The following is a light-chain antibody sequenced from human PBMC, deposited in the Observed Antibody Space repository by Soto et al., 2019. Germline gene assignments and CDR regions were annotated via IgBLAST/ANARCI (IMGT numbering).Light chain of an antibody. CDR1: QDISDH. Sequence: DFQMTQSPSSLSASVGDRVTITCRASQDISDHLAWYQQKPGKVPNLLIYAASTLQSGVPSRFSGGGSGTDFTLTISSLQPEDVETDYCQKYNTTPRTFGQGTKVELK. J-gene: IGKJ1*01. CDR2: AAS. V-gene: IGKV1-27*01. CDR3: QKYNTTPRT.